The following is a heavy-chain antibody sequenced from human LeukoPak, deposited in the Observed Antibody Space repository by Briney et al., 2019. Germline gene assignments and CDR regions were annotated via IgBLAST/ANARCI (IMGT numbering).Heavy chain of an antibody. J-gene: IGHJ3*02. Sequence: PSETLSLTCTVSGGSISSYYWSWIRQPPGKGLEWIGFIYYSGSTNYNPSLKSRVTISVDTSKNQFSLKLSSVTAADTAVYYCARGATTFGVVRGAFDIWGQGTMVTVSS. D-gene: IGHD3-3*01. CDR3: ARGATTFGVVRGAFDI. CDR2: IYYSGST. CDR1: GGSISSYY. V-gene: IGHV4-59*12.